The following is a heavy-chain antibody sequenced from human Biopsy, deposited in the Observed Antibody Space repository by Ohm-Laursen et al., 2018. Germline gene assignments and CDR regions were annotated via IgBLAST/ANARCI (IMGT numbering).Heavy chain of an antibody. D-gene: IGHD3-3*01. CDR1: GYNFNSYG. CDR2: ISGYNGNT. CDR3: ARDRTPYYDFWSGKSFDNWFDP. Sequence: SVKVSCKPSGYNFNSYGISWVRQAPGQGLEWMGRISGYNGNTLYAQKFQHRVTMTTDTSTSTAYMELRSLTSDDTALYYCARDRTPYYDFWSGKSFDNWFDPWGQGTLVTVSS. V-gene: IGHV1-18*01. J-gene: IGHJ5*02.